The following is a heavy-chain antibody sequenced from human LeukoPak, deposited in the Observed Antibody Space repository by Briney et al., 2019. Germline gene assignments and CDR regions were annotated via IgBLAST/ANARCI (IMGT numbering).Heavy chain of an antibody. D-gene: IGHD5-18*01. CDR2: ISSSSSYI. Sequence: GGSLRLSCAASGFTFSSYSMNWVRQAPGKGLEWVSSISSSSSYIYYADSVKGRFTISRDNAKNSLYLQMNSLRAEDTAVYYCANLRIQLWLPTRWGQGTLVTVSS. V-gene: IGHV3-21*04. CDR3: ANLRIQLWLPTR. J-gene: IGHJ4*02. CDR1: GFTFSSYS.